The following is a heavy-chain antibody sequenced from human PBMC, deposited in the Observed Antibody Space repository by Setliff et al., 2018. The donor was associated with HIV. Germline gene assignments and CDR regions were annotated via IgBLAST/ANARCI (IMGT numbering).Heavy chain of an antibody. CDR1: GYTFTSHY. D-gene: IGHD2-15*01. CDR2: INPNGGST. V-gene: IGHV1-46*01. J-gene: IGHJ4*02. Sequence: ASVKVSCKASGYTFTSHYIHWVRQAPGQGLEWMGIINPNGGSTTYAQKFQGRVTMTRDTSTSTVYMELSSLRSDDTAIYYCAKPFGSDGSRQLDSWGQGTLVTVSS. CDR3: AKPFGSDGSRQLDS.